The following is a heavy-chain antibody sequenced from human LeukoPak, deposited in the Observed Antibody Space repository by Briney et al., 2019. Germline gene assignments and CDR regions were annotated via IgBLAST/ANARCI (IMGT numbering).Heavy chain of an antibody. CDR2: ISEDGGST. CDR1: GLTFDDYA. D-gene: IGHD6-13*01. CDR3: AKSIAAAGYYYYGMDV. Sequence: GGSLRLSCAASGLTFDDYAMHWVRQAPGKGLELVSLISEDGGSTYYADSVKGRFTISRDNSNNSLYLQMNSLRLEDTALYYCAKSIAAAGYYYYGMDVWGQGTTVTVSS. J-gene: IGHJ6*02. V-gene: IGHV3-43*02.